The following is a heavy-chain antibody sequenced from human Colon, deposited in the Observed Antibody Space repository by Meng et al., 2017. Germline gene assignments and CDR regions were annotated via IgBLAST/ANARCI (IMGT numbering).Heavy chain of an antibody. CDR1: GFTFSIYS. CDR3: ARGYCSGGNCYGLLLRALDM. CDR2: IRSSGTDV. V-gene: IGHV3-21*01. Sequence: GESLKISCAASGFTFSIYSMNWVRQAPGKGLEWVSSIRSSGTDVYYADSVKGRFTITRDNAKNSLYLQMNSLRAEDTATYYCARGYCSGGNCYGLLLRALDMWGQGTVVTVSS. J-gene: IGHJ3*02. D-gene: IGHD2-15*01.